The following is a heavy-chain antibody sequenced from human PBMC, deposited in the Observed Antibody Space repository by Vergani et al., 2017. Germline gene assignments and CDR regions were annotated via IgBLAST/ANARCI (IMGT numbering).Heavy chain of an antibody. Sequence: QVQLQESGPGLVKPSETLSLTCAVSGDSLRRGHYWAWIRQPPGKRLEWIGTVYQSGSTYYNPAFRGQAAISVDKSKSQLLLRLTSVTAADTALYYCARHVGYGDSNYPGDWFDAWGQGTLVTVSS. J-gene: IGHJ5*02. CDR2: VYQSGST. CDR3: ARHVGYGDSNYPGDWFDA. V-gene: IGHV4-38-2*01. D-gene: IGHD4-17*01. CDR1: GDSLRRGHY.